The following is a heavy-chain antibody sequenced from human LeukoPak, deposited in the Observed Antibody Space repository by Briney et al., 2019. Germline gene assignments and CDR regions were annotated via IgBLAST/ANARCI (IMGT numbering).Heavy chain of an antibody. CDR1: GSAFSTYT. CDR3: TRAKPGEHSYYDMDV. Sequence: GGSLRLSCAASGSAFSTYTMNRVRQAPGKELEWVSSISSRSTHIYYADSVKGRFIISRDNAKNSLYLQMNSLRAEDTALYYCTRAKPGEHSYYDMDVWGKGTTVTVSS. D-gene: IGHD2-21*01. V-gene: IGHV3-21*01. CDR2: ISSRSTHI. J-gene: IGHJ6*04.